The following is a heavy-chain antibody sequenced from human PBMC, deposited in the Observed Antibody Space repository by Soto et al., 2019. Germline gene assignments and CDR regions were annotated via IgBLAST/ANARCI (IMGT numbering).Heavy chain of an antibody. CDR3: ARGRADMGCYFDS. CDR1: GFTSMAYP. J-gene: IGHJ4*02. V-gene: IGHV3-48*01. Sequence: EVQLVESGGGLVQPGGSRRLSLEPPGFTSMAYPLTGVGRAQGGGQEWVSYISASSGTIYYADSVKGRFTVSRDNAKNSLFLQMNSLRADDTAVYYCARGRADMGCYFDSWGQGTLVTVSS. D-gene: IGHD3-9*01. CDR2: ISASSGTI.